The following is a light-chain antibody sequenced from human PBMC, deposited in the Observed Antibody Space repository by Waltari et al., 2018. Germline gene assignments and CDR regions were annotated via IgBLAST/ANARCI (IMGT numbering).Light chain of an antibody. V-gene: IGKV1-39*01. Sequence: DIQMTQSPSSQSASVGDRVTITCRASQSISSYLNWYQQKPGKAPKLLIYAASSLQSGVPSRFSGSGSWTDFTLTISSLQPEDFATYYCQQSYSTPYTFGQGTKLEIK. CDR1: QSISSY. CDR3: QQSYSTPYT. CDR2: AAS. J-gene: IGKJ2*01.